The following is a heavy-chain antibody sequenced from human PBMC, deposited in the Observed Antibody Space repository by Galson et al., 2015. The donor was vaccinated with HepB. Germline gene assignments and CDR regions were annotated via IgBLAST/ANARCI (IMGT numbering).Heavy chain of an antibody. V-gene: IGHV3-33*01. J-gene: IGHJ4*02. Sequence: SLRLSCAVSGFTFSNYGMHWVRQAPGRGLEWVAVIWSDGSNVYYADFVKGRFTISRDNSKNTLYLQMNNLRVEDTAVYYCASYSGSYLNYWGQGTLVTVSS. D-gene: IGHD1-26*01. CDR1: GFTFSNYG. CDR3: ASYSGSYLNY. CDR2: IWSDGSNV.